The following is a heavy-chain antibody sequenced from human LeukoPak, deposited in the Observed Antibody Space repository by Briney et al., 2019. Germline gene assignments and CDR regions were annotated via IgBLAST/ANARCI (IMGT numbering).Heavy chain of an antibody. CDR2: ISGSGDST. CDR3: AKRLSLGVAIGDFDY. Sequence: PGGSLRLSCAASGFTFSSYAMSWVRQAPGKGLQWVSAISGSGDSTYYADSVKGRFTISRDTSMDTLYLQMNSLRAEDTAIYYCAKRLSLGVAIGDFDYWGQGTRVTVSS. V-gene: IGHV3-23*01. D-gene: IGHD3-3*01. CDR1: GFTFSSYA. J-gene: IGHJ4*02.